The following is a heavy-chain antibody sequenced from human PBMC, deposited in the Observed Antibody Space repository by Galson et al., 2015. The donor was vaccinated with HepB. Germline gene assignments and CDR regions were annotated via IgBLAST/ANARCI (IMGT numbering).Heavy chain of an antibody. J-gene: IGHJ4*02. CDR2: VKQDGRET. Sequence: SLRLSCAASGFTFDNYWMTWVRQAPGRGLEWVANVKQDGRETHYAESVKGRTTVSRDNARNSLYLQIDNLSAEDTAVYYCARDYYSSGSHDYWGQGTLVTVSS. V-gene: IGHV3-7*03. CDR3: ARDYYSSGSHDY. D-gene: IGHD3-10*01. CDR1: GFTFDNYW.